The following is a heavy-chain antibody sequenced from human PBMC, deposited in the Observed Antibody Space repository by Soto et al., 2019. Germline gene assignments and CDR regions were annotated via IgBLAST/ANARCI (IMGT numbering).Heavy chain of an antibody. V-gene: IGHV4-31*03. Sequence: SETLSLTCTVSGGSISSGGYYWSWIRQHPGKGLEWIGYIYYSGSTYYKPSLKSRVTISVDTSKNQFSLKLSSVTAADTAVYYCAREEIYYNSSGYYDCLGQGTRVTVAS. J-gene: IGHJ4*02. CDR2: IYYSGST. D-gene: IGHD3-22*01. CDR1: GGSISSGGYY. CDR3: AREEIYYNSSGYYDC.